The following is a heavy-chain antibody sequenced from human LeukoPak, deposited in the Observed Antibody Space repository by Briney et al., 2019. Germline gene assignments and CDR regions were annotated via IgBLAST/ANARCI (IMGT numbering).Heavy chain of an antibody. V-gene: IGHV3-21*01. Sequence: SGGSLRLSCAASGFTFSSYSMNWVRQAPGKGLECVSSISSSSSYIYYADSVKGRFTISRDNAKNSLYLQMNSLRAEDTAVYYCARDAKYIQLWLLGSDYWGQGTLVTVSS. CDR2: ISSSSSYI. CDR1: GFTFSSYS. D-gene: IGHD5-18*01. CDR3: ARDAKYIQLWLLGSDY. J-gene: IGHJ4*02.